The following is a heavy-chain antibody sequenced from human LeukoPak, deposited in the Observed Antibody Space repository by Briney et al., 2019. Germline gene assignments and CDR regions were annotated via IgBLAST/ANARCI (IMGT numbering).Heavy chain of an antibody. CDR3: ARSNQADDY. J-gene: IGHJ4*02. V-gene: IGHV3-74*01. D-gene: IGHD1-14*01. CDR1: GFSFSSYW. CDR2: INPGGSSI. Sequence: GGSLRLSCAASGFSFSSYWRHWVRQVPGKGLVWVARINPGGSSITYAASVKGRFTISRANAKNTLYLQMDSRRAENTGVYYCARSNQADDYWGQGTLVTVSS.